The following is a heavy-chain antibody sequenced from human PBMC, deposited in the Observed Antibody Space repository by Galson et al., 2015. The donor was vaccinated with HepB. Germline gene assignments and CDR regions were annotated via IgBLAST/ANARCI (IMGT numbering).Heavy chain of an antibody. Sequence: SVKVSCKVSGYTLTELSMHWVRQAPGKGPEWMGGFDPEDGETIYAQKFQGRVTMTEDTSTDTAYMELSSLRSEDTAVYYCATDPGYGDYGVRAAWGQGTLVTVSS. CDR2: FDPEDGET. J-gene: IGHJ5*02. D-gene: IGHD4-17*01. V-gene: IGHV1-24*01. CDR3: ATDPGYGDYGVRAA. CDR1: GYTLTELS.